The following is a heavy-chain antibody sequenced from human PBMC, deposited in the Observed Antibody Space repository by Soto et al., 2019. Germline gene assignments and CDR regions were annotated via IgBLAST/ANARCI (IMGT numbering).Heavy chain of an antibody. J-gene: IGHJ5*02. V-gene: IGHV5-51*01. CDR2: IYPGDSDT. CDR3: ATRFPSGRYYHPWFDP. Sequence: PGESLKISCKGSGYSFTSYWIGWVRQMPGKGLEWMGIIYPGDSDTRYSPSFQGQVTISADKSISTAYLQWSSLKASDTAMYYCATRFPSGRYYHPWFDPWGQGILVNVS. CDR1: GYSFTSYW. D-gene: IGHD1-26*01.